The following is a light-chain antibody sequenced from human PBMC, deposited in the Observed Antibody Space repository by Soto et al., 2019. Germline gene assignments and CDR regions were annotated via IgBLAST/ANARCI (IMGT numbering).Light chain of an antibody. CDR3: QQSYNTPLT. CDR1: QSISSY. J-gene: IGKJ4*01. V-gene: IGKV1-39*01. CDR2: AAS. Sequence: EIRMTHSPSSLSASVLDRVTITFLASQSISSYLNWYQQKPGKAPKLLIYAASSLRSGVPSRFSGSGSGTDFTLTISSLQPEDFATYYCQQSYNTPLTFGGGTKVDIK.